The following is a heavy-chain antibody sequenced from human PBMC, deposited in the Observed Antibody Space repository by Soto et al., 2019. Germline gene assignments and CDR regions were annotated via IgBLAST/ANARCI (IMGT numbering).Heavy chain of an antibody. V-gene: IGHV3-11*01. CDR3: ARTTQLGAGMDV. J-gene: IGHJ6*02. CDR2: ISSSGSTI. Sequence: QVQLAESGGALVKPGGSLRLSCAGSGFNFSDHYMSWVRQAPGKGLEWVSHISSSGSTIYNADSVKGRFTISRDNTKKVLYLQMNSLRVEDTDVYFCARTTQLGAGMDVWGQGTTVTVSS. CDR1: GFNFSDHY. D-gene: IGHD6-6*01.